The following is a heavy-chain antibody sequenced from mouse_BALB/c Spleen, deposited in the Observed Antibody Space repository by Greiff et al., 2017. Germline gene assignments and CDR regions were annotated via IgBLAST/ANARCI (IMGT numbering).Heavy chain of an antibody. CDR1: GFTFSSYA. CDR2: ISSGGSYT. CDR3: ARKGYYGLCYAMDY. Sequence: EVKLMESGGGLVKPGGSLKLSCAASGFTFSSYAMSWVRQSPEKRLEWVAEISSGGSYTYYPDTVTGRFTISRDNAKNTLYLEMSRLRSEDTAMYYCARKGYYGLCYAMDYWGQGTSVTVSS. J-gene: IGHJ4*01. V-gene: IGHV5-9-4*01. D-gene: IGHD1-1*01.